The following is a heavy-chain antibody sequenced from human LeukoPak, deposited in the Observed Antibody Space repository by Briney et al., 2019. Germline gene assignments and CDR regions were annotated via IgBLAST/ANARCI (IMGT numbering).Heavy chain of an antibody. J-gene: IGHJ4*02. V-gene: IGHV4-34*01. CDR3: ARDCAGVVVPAAPRYFDN. CDR2: INHSGST. D-gene: IGHD2-2*01. Sequence: SETLSLTCAVYGGSFSGYYWSWIRQPPGKGLEWIGEINHSGSTNYNPSLKSRVTISVDTSKNQFSLKLSSVTATDMAVYNCARDCAGVVVPAAPRYFDNWGQGTLVTVSS. CDR1: GGSFSGYY.